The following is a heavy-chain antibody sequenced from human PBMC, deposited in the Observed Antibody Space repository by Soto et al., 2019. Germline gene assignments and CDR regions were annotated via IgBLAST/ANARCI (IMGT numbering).Heavy chain of an antibody. CDR3: ARGRYGDY. CDR1: GYTFTSYG. J-gene: IGHJ4*02. V-gene: IGHV1-18*01. Sequence: QVHLVQSGAEVKKPGASVKVSCKGSGYTFTSYGITWVRQAPGQGLEWMGWISAHNGNTDYAQKLXGXVTXTRDTSTSTAYMELRSLRSDDTAVYYCARGRYGDYWGKGALVTVSS. CDR2: ISAHNGNT. D-gene: IGHD1-1*01.